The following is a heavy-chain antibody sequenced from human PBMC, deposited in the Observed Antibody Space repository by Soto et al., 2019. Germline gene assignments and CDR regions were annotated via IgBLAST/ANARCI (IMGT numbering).Heavy chain of an antibody. V-gene: IGHV3-74*01. D-gene: IGHD7-27*01. CDR2: INSDGSST. J-gene: IGHJ4*02. CDR3: ASSLLTPFDY. CDR1: GFTFSSYW. Sequence: EVQLVESGGGLVQPGGSLRLSCAASGFTFSSYWMHWVRQAPGKGLVWVSRINSDGSSTFYADAVKGRFTISRDNSRNTLYLQMNSLRAEDTAVYYCASSLLTPFDYWGQGTLVIVSS.